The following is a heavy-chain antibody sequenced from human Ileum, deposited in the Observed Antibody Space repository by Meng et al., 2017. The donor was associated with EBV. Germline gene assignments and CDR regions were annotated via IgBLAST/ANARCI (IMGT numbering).Heavy chain of an antibody. J-gene: IGHJ4*02. Sequence: QVQLVQSGAEVKKPWALVKVSCKASGYTFTSYAMHWVRQAPGQRLEWMGWINAGNGNTKYSQKFQGRVTITRDTSASTAYMELSSLRSEDTAVYYCASHALWQQTFYYWGQGTLVTVSS. CDR2: INAGNGNT. D-gene: IGHD2-21*01. V-gene: IGHV1-3*01. CDR1: GYTFTSYA. CDR3: ASHALWQQTFYY.